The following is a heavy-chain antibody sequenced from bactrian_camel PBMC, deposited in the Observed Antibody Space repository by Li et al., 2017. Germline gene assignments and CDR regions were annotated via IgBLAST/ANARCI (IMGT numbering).Heavy chain of an antibody. Sequence: VQLVESGGGSVQAGGSLRVSCAGSGYISSSYCMGWFRQAPGQEREGVAAIDSNGVTHYADSVKGRFTISRDDAKNTLYLQMSSLKPEDTAMYYCAARTVRLFYGNVCTDDAFNFWGRGTQVTVS. CDR2: IDSNGVT. CDR3: AARTVRLFYGNVCTDDAFNF. V-gene: IGHV3S31*01. CDR1: GYISSSYC. J-gene: IGHJ4*01. D-gene: IGHD1*01.